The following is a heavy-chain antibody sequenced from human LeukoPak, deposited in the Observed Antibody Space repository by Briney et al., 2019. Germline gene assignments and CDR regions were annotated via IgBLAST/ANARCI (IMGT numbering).Heavy chain of an antibody. CDR3: ARNMDYGDYPWWFDP. CDR1: GYTFTSYG. Sequence: GASVKVSCKASGYTFTSYGISWVRQAPGQGLEWMGWISAYNGNTNYAQKLQGRVTMTTDTSTSTAYMELRSLRSDDTAVYYCARNMDYGDYPWWFDPWGQGTLVTVSS. V-gene: IGHV1-18*01. J-gene: IGHJ5*02. CDR2: ISAYNGNT. D-gene: IGHD4-17*01.